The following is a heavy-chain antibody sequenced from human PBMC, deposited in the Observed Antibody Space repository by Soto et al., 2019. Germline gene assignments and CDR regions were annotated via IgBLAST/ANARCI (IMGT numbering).Heavy chain of an antibody. CDR1: GFTFDTYA. CDR3: AKVYDRSGYYYGFDY. V-gene: IGHV3-23*01. CDR2: ISGSGGST. Sequence: WGSLRLSCAASGFTFDTYAMTWVRQAPGKGLEWVSAISGSGGSTNYADSVQGRFSISIDSSRNTLYLQMDSLRAEDTAVYYCAKVYDRSGYYYGFDYWGQGTMVTVSS. J-gene: IGHJ4*02. D-gene: IGHD3-22*01.